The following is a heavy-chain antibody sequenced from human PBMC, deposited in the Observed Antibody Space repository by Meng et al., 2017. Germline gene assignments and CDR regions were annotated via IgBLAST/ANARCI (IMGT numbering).Heavy chain of an antibody. CDR2: INHSGST. CDR1: GGSFSGYY. D-gene: IGHD6-19*01. CDR3: ARGLKGYSSGWYKY. V-gene: IGHV4-34*01. J-gene: IGHJ4*02. Sequence: SETLSLTCAVYGGSFSGYYWSWIRQPPGKGLEWIGEINHSGSTNYNPSLNSRVTISVDTSKNQFSLKLSPVTAADTAVYYCARGLKGYSSGWYKYWGQGTLVTVSS.